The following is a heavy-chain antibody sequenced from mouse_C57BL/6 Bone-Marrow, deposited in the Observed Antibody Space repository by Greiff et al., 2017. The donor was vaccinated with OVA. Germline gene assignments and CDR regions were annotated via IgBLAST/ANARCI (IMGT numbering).Heavy chain of an antibody. Sequence: QVQLQQPGTDLVKPGASVKLSCKASGYTFTSYWMHWVKQRPGQGLEWIGNINPSNGGTNYNEKFKSKATLTVDKSSSTAYMQLSSLTSEDSAVYYCARSGAYYSNYVGVLDYWGQGTTLTVSS. J-gene: IGHJ2*01. CDR1: GYTFTSYW. D-gene: IGHD2-5*01. CDR3: ARSGAYYSNYVGVLDY. CDR2: INPSNGGT. V-gene: IGHV1-53*01.